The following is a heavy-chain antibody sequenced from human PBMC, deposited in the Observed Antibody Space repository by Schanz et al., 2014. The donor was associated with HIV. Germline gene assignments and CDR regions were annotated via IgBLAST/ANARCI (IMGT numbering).Heavy chain of an antibody. D-gene: IGHD3-22*01. CDR3: AKPEYDSRGNSQSHFDY. CDR2: ISESGSRS. Sequence: EVQLVESGGGLVEPGRSLRLSCAASGFTFNNYAMTWVRQAPGKGLEWVSSISESGSRSYYADSVNGRFTISRDNSKNTLYLQMTTLRTEDTAVYYCAKPEYDSRGNSQSHFDYWGQGTLVTVSS. V-gene: IGHV3-23*04. CDR1: GFTFNNYA. J-gene: IGHJ4*02.